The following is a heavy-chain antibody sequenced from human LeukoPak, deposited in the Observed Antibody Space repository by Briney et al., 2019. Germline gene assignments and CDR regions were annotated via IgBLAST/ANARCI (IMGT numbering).Heavy chain of an antibody. J-gene: IGHJ4*02. CDR1: GFTFSSYG. CDR2: LWYDGSNK. D-gene: IGHD6-13*01. Sequence: GGSLRLSCAASGFTFSSYGMHWVRQAPGKGLEWVAVLWYDGSNKYYADSVKGRFTISRDNSKNTLYLQMNSLRAEDTAVYYCARAERFDEIAAAEDWGQGTLVTVSS. V-gene: IGHV3-33*01. CDR3: ARAERFDEIAAAED.